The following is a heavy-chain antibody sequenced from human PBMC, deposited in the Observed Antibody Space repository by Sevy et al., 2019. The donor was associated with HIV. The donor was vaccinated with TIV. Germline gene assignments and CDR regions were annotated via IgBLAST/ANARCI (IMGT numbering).Heavy chain of an antibody. CDR2: IYPDVSDT. D-gene: IGHD2-21*01. Sequence: GESLKISCEGSGYSFTTYWIGWVRQMPGKGLEWMGVIYPDVSDTRDNPSFPGQVTISADMSINTAYLEWSSLKASDTAIYYCARLEQRHCNGAHCYPFDYWGQGTLVTVSS. CDR1: GYSFTTYW. CDR3: ARLEQRHCNGAHCYPFDY. V-gene: IGHV5-51*01. J-gene: IGHJ4*02.